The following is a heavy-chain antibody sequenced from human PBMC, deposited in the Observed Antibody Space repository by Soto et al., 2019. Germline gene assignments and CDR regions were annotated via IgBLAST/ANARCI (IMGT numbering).Heavy chain of an antibody. CDR2: IYYSGST. D-gene: IGHD3-3*01. V-gene: IGHV4-39*01. J-gene: IGHJ5*02. CDR3: ARLSPPPKEDDFWSGYYTGIGWFDP. CDR1: GGSISSSSYY. Sequence: PSDTLSLTCTVSGGSISSSSYYWGWIRQPPGKGLEWIGSIYYSGSTYYNPSLKSRVTISLDTSKNQFSLKLSSVTAADTAVYYWARLSPPPKEDDFWSGYYTGIGWFDPWGQGTLVTVSS.